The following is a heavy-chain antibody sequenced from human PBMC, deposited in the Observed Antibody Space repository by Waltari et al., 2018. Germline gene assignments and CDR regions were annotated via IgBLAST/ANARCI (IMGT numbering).Heavy chain of an antibody. Sequence: QVQLVQSGAEVKKPGSSVKVSCKASGGTFSSYAISWVRQAPGQGLEWMGGIILILGTANEAQKFQGRVTITADESTSTAYMELSSLRSEDTAVYYCARGQGARIHGVGYFDYWGQGTLVTVSS. CDR1: GGTFSSYA. CDR2: IILILGTA. CDR3: ARGQGARIHGVGYFDY. D-gene: IGHD1-26*01. V-gene: IGHV1-69*01. J-gene: IGHJ4*02.